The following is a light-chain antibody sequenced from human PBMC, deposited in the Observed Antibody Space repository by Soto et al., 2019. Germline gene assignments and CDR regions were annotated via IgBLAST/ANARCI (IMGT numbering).Light chain of an antibody. Sequence: DIVLTQSPATLSLSPGDRVTLSCRASQTVGRYLSWYQHSPGQGPRLLVYDASNRATGVPARFSGSGSETDFTLTISSLEPEDFAVYYCHQCSNWFTFGPGTKVDIK. J-gene: IGKJ3*01. CDR2: DAS. CDR1: QTVGRY. CDR3: HQCSNWFT. V-gene: IGKV3-11*01.